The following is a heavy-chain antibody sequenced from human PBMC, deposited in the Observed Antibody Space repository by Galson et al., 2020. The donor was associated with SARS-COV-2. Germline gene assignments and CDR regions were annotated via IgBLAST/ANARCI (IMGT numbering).Heavy chain of an antibody. CDR1: GFTFSGYW. D-gene: IGHD6-19*01. J-gene: IGHJ4*02. CDR2: IKQDGSEQ. Sequence: GESLKISCEGSGFTFSGYWMSWVRQAPGKGLEWVANIKQDGSEQYYVDSVKGRFTISRDNSKNSLYLQMTSLRAEDTGVYYCARGQWLIGVYWGQGTRVTVSS. V-gene: IGHV3-7*03. CDR3: ARGQWLIGVY.